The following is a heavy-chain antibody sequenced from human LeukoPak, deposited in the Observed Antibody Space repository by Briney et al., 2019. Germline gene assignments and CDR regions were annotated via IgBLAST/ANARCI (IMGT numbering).Heavy chain of an antibody. D-gene: IGHD6-19*01. CDR3: AGGVEALAANTLAY. V-gene: IGHV3-53*01. J-gene: IGHJ4*02. Sequence: PGGSLRLSCAASGFTVITNYMTWVRQAPGKGLEWVSVLYSDGNTKYADSVQGRFTISRDNSKNTLYLEMNSLSPDDTAVYYCAGGVEALAANTLAYWGQGTLVTVSS. CDR1: GFTVITNY. CDR2: LYSDGNT.